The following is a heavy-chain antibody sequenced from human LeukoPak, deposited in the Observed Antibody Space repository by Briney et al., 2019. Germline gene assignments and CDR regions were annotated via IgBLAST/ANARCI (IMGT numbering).Heavy chain of an antibody. CDR2: ISYDGSNK. V-gene: IGHV3-30*18. CDR3: AKDFDY. CDR1: GFTFSSYG. J-gene: IGHJ4*02. Sequence: GRSLRLSCAASGFTFSSYGMHWVRQASGKGLEWVAVISYDGSNKYYADSVKGRFTISRDNSKNTLYLQMNSLRAEDTAVYYCAKDFDYWAREPWSPSPQ.